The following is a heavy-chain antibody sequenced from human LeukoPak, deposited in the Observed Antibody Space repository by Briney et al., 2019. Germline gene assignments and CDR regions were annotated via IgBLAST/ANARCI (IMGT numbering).Heavy chain of an antibody. CDR2: ISSSGSII. CDR1: AVTFSDYY. Sequence: GGSLRLSCAASAVTFSDYYMSWIRQAPGKGLEWVSHISSSGSIIYYADSVKGRFTISRDNAKNSLYLQMNSLRAEDTAVYYCASHVDTAMVSDYFDSWGQGTQVTVSS. D-gene: IGHD5-18*01. V-gene: IGHV3-11*01. J-gene: IGHJ4*02. CDR3: ASHVDTAMVSDYFDS.